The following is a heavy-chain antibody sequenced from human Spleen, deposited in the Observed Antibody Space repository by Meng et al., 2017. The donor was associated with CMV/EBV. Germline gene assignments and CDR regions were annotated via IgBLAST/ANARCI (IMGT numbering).Heavy chain of an antibody. Sequence: GGSLRLSCAASGFTFSNYGVHWVRQAPGKGLEWVAVVWYDGSSTYYADAVRGRFMISRDNSKNTLYLHMNSLRAEDTAVYYCVREGEWYCRSTSCSGGYYMYWGQGTLVTVSS. V-gene: IGHV3-33*01. CDR3: VREGEWYCRSTSCSGGYYMY. J-gene: IGHJ4*02. CDR2: VWYDGSST. D-gene: IGHD2-2*01. CDR1: GFTFSNYG.